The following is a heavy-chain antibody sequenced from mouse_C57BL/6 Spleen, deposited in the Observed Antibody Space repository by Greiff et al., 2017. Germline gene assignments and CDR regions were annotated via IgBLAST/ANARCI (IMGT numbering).Heavy chain of an antibody. Sequence: QVQLKQPGAELVKPGASVKLSCKASGYTFTSYWMQWVKQRPGQGLEWIGEIDPSDSYTNYNQKFKGKATLTVDTSSSTAYMQLSSLTSEDSAVYYCARGRLGRGDYFDYWGQGTTLTVSS. V-gene: IGHV1-50*01. CDR2: IDPSDSYT. CDR1: GYTFTSYW. D-gene: IGHD4-1*01. CDR3: ARGRLGRGDYFDY. J-gene: IGHJ2*01.